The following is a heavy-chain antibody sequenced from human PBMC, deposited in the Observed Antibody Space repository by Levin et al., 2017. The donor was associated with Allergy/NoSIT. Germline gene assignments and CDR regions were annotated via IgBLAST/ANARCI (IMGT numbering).Heavy chain of an antibody. D-gene: IGHD1-1*01. J-gene: IGHJ4*02. CDR1: GGSISSGDYY. V-gene: IGHV4-30-4*01. CDR2: IYYSGST. CDR3: ARVSPTGTTQFDY. Sequence: PSETLSLTCTVSGGSISSGDYYWSWIRQPPGKGLEWIGYIYYSGSTYYNPSLKSRVTISVDTSKNQFSLKLSSVTAADTAVYYCARVSPTGTTQFDYWGQGTLVTVSS.